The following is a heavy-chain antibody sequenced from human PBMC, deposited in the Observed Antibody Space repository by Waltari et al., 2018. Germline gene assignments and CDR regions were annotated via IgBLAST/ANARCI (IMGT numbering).Heavy chain of an antibody. CDR3: AREAAAEGIDAFDI. D-gene: IGHD6-13*01. CDR1: GGSISSYY. J-gene: IGHJ3*02. Sequence: QVQLQESGPGLVKPSETLSLTCPVSGGSISSYYWSWIRQPPGKGLEWIGYIYYSGSTNYNPSLKSRVTISVDTSKNQFSLKLSSVTAADTAVYYCAREAAAEGIDAFDIWGQGTMVTVSS. V-gene: IGHV4-59*01. CDR2: IYYSGST.